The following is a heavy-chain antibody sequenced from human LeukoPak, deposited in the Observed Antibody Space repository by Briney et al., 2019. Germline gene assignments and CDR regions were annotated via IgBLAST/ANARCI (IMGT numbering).Heavy chain of an antibody. V-gene: IGHV1-69*13. Sequence: ASVKVSCKASGGTFSSYAISWVRQAPGQGLEWMGGIIPIFGTANYAQKFQGRVTVTADESTSTAYMELSSLRSEDTAVYCCARVRELLHFDYWGQGTLVTVSS. D-gene: IGHD1-26*01. CDR2: IIPIFGTA. J-gene: IGHJ4*02. CDR1: GGTFSSYA. CDR3: ARVRELLHFDY.